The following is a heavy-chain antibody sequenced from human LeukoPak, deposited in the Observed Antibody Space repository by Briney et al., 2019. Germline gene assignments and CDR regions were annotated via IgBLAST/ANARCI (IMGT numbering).Heavy chain of an antibody. Sequence: GGSLRLSCAASGFIFSNSGMHWVRQAPGKGLEWVAFIRYDESDKFYADSVKGRFTISRDISKNTLFLHMNSLRAEDTAVYYCAKGWELYYFDYWGQGTLVTVSS. CDR3: AKGWELYYFDY. D-gene: IGHD1-26*01. CDR2: IRYDESDK. V-gene: IGHV3-30*02. J-gene: IGHJ4*02. CDR1: GFIFSNSG.